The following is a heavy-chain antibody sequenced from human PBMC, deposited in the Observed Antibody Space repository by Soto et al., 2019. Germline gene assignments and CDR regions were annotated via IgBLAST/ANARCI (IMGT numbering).Heavy chain of an antibody. CDR3: ARFLRVRGVIITTADYYYGMDV. D-gene: IGHD3-10*01. CDR1: GYTFTGYY. V-gene: IGHV1-2*02. J-gene: IGHJ6*02. Sequence: ASVKVSCKASGYTFTGYYMHWVRQAPGQGLEWMGWINPNSGGTNYAQKFQGRVTMTRDTSISTAYMELSRLRSDDPAVYYCARFLRVRGVIITTADYYYGMDVWGQGTTVTVSS. CDR2: INPNSGGT.